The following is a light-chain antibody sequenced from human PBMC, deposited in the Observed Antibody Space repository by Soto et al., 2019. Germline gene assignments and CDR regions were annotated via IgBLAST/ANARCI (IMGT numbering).Light chain of an antibody. CDR2: DAS. CDR1: QSISSW. Sequence: DIQMTQSPSTLSASVGDRVTITCRASQSISSWLAWYQQKPGKAPKVLIYDASSLESGVPSRFSGSGSGTEFTLTISSLQPDYFATYYCQHYDSYPYTFGQGTKLEIK. V-gene: IGKV1-5*01. CDR3: QHYDSYPYT. J-gene: IGKJ2*01.